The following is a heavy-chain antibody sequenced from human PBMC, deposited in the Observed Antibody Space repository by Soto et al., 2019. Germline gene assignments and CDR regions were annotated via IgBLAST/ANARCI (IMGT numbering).Heavy chain of an antibody. CDR1: GFTFSSYS. D-gene: IGHD6-19*01. V-gene: IGHV3-48*02. CDR3: AGLMDGNLVGIFDY. J-gene: IGHJ4*02. CDR2: ISSSSSTI. Sequence: GGSLRLSCAASGFTFSSYSMNWVRQAPGKGLEWVSYISSSSSTIYYADSVKGRFTISRDNAKNSLYLQMNSLRDEDTAVYYCAGLMDGNLVGIFDYWGQGTLVTVSS.